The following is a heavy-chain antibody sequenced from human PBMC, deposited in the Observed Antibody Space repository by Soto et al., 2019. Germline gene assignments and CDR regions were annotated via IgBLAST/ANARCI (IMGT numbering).Heavy chain of an antibody. D-gene: IGHD6-6*01. CDR3: ARAESSSSSDY. CDR1: GYTLTGYY. V-gene: IGHV1-18*04. J-gene: IGHJ4*02. Sequence: ASVKVSCKASGYTLTGYYMHWVRQAPGQGLEWMGWISAYNGNTNYAQKLQGRVTMTTDTSTSTAYMELRSLRSDDTAVYYCARAESSSSSDYWGQGTLVTVSS. CDR2: ISAYNGNT.